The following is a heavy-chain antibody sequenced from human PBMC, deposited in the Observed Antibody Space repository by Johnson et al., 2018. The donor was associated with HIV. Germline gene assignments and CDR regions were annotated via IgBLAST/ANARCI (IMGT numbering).Heavy chain of an antibody. CDR2: ISWNSGFI. Sequence: LVESGGGLVQPGRSLRLSCAASGFTFDDYAMHWVRQAPGKGLEWVSGISWNSGFIGYADSVKGRFTISRDNAKNSLSLQMNILTAEDTAVYYCARDRTSRQGGAFDIWGQGTMVTVSS. CDR1: GFTFDDYA. V-gene: IGHV3-9*01. CDR3: ARDRTSRQGGAFDI. J-gene: IGHJ3*02.